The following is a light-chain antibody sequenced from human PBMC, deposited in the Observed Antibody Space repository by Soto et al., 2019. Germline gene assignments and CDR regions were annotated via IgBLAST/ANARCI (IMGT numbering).Light chain of an antibody. CDR1: QSVSRN. CDR3: QQYDNWLRT. Sequence: EIVMTQSPATLSVSPGERATLSCRARQSVSRNLAWYQQEPGQAPRLLIYGASTRATGIRERFSGIGSGTEFTLTISSLQSEDLAVYYCQQYDNWLRTLGHGSKREIK. CDR2: GAS. V-gene: IGKV3-15*01. J-gene: IGKJ2*01.